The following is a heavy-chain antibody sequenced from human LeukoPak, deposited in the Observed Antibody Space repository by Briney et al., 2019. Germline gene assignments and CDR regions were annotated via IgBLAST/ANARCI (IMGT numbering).Heavy chain of an antibody. Sequence: SETLSLTCTVSGGSISSGGYYWNWIRQPPGKGLEWIGYIYHSGSTYYNPSLKSRVTISVDRSKNQFSLKLSSVTAADTAVYYCARHVAYCGGDCPLDYWGQGTLVTVSS. V-gene: IGHV4-30-2*01. CDR3: ARHVAYCGGDCPLDY. CDR1: GGSISSGGYY. J-gene: IGHJ4*02. D-gene: IGHD2-21*02. CDR2: IYHSGST.